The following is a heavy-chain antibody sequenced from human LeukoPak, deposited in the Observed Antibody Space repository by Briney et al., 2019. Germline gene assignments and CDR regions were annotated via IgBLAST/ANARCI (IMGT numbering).Heavy chain of an antibody. V-gene: IGHV3-23*01. CDR1: GFTFNNYG. Sequence: PGGSLRLSCAASGFTFNNYGMSWVRQAPGKGLEWVSAISGSGGSTFYADSVKGRFTISRDNSKNTLYLQMNSLRAGDTAVYYCARGVPPDYWGQGTLVTVSS. J-gene: IGHJ4*02. CDR3: ARGVPPDY. CDR2: ISGSGGST.